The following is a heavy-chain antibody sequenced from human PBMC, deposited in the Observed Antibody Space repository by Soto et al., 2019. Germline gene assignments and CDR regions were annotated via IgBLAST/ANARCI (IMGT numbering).Heavy chain of an antibody. CDR2: INPNSGGT. Sequence: ASVKVSCKASGYTFTGYYMHWVRQAPGQGLEWMGWINPNSGGTNYAQKFQGWVTMTRDTSISTAYMEVSRLTAEDTAVYDCARDLDKIWFDPWGKGTLVTVSS. V-gene: IGHV1-2*04. J-gene: IGHJ5*02. D-gene: IGHD3-9*01. CDR3: ARDLDKIWFDP. CDR1: GYTFTGYY.